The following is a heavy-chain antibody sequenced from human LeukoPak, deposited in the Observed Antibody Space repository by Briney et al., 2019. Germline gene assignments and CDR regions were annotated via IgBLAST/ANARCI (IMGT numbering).Heavy chain of an antibody. J-gene: IGHJ4*02. CDR2: IRKDGGAK. D-gene: IGHD3-22*01. CDR3: ASSHDSSGND. CDR1: GFPFSTYW. V-gene: IGHV3-7*01. Sequence: GSPRLSCAASGFPFSTYWMAWVRQAPGKGLDWVANIRKDGGAKFYAASVKGRFIISRDNAKNSLYLQMNNLRDEDTAVYYCASSHDSSGNDWGQGTLVTV.